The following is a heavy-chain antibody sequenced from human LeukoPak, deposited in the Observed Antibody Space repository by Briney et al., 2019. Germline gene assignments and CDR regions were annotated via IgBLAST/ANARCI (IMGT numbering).Heavy chain of an antibody. CDR1: GGSVSSGSYY. D-gene: IGHD3-10*01. CDR3: ARGWGDITPHYYYGIDV. V-gene: IGHV4-61*01. CDR2: IYYSGST. J-gene: IGHJ6*02. Sequence: SETLSLTCTVSGGSVSSGSYYWSWIRQPPGKGLEWIGYIYYSGSTNYNPSLKSRVTISVDTSKNQFSLKLSSVTAADTAVYYCARGWGDITPHYYYGIDVWGQGTTVTVPS.